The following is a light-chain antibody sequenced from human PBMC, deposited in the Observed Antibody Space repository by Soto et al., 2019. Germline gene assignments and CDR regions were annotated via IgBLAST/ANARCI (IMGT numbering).Light chain of an antibody. CDR3: QQYNSYSYT. V-gene: IGKV1-5*02. CDR2: DAS. CDR1: QTISSW. Sequence: DIHMTQSPSTLSASVGDRVTIICRASQTISSWLAWYQQKPGKAPKLLIYDASSLESGVPSRFSGSGSGTEFTLTISSLQPDDFATYYCQQYNSYSYTFGQGTKVDIK. J-gene: IGKJ2*01.